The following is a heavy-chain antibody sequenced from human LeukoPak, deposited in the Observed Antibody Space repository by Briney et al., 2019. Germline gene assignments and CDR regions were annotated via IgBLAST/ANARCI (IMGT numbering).Heavy chain of an antibody. Sequence: SVKVSCKASGGTFSSYAISWVRQAPGQGLGWMGGIIPIFGTANYAQKFQGRVTITADESTSTAYMELSSLRSEDTAVYYCARNYYDSSGYYREYYFDYWGQGTLVTVSS. CDR3: ARNYYDSSGYYREYYFDY. V-gene: IGHV1-69*13. CDR1: GGTFSSYA. J-gene: IGHJ4*02. D-gene: IGHD3-22*01. CDR2: IIPIFGTA.